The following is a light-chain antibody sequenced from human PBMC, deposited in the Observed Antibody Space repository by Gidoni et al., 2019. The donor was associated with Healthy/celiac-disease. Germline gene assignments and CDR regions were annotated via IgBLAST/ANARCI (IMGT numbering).Light chain of an antibody. CDR3: QQYGSSAVGW. V-gene: IGKV3-20*01. CDR1: QSVSSSY. J-gene: IGKJ1*01. CDR2: GAS. Sequence: EIVLTQSPGTLSLSPGERATLSCRASQSVSSSYLAWYQQKPGQAPRLLIYGASSRATGIPDRVSGSGSGTDFTLTISRLEPEDFAVYYCQQYGSSAVGWFGQGTKVEIK.